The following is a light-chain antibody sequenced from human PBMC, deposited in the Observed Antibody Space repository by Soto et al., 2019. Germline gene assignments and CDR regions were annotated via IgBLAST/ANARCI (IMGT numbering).Light chain of an antibody. CDR3: QQYYGPPFT. V-gene: IGKV4-1*01. CDR1: QSVLYSSNNKNY. CDR2: WAS. J-gene: IGKJ4*01. Sequence: DIVMTQSPDSLAVSLGERATINCKSSQSVLYSSNNKNYLAWYQQKPGQPPKLLIYWASTRESGVPDRFSGSRPETDFTLTISSLQAEDVAVYYCQQYYGPPFTFGGGTKVEIK.